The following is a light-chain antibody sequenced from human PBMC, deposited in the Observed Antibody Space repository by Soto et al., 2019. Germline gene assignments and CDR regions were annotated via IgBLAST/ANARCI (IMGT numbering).Light chain of an antibody. V-gene: IGKV3-11*01. J-gene: IGKJ2*01. CDR3: QQRSNWPRGYT. CDR1: QSVSSY. CDR2: DAS. Sequence: EIVLTQSPATLSLSPGERATLSCRASQSVSSYLAWYQQKPGQAPRLLIYDASNRATGIPARFSGSGSVTDFTLTISSLEPEDFAVYYCQQRSNWPRGYTFGQGTKLEIK.